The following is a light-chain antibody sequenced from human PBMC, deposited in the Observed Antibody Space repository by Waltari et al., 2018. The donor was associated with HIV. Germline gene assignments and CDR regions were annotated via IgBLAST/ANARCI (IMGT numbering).Light chain of an antibody. Sequence: QSVLTQPPSASETPGQRVTIPCSGSCSNIGKNNVYCEQHVPGTAPHLLMVRVSQRPSVVLPRFSCSKSGTSASLATGGRLSEDEADYYCAAWDDSLSAVLFGGGTKVTVL. J-gene: IGLJ2*01. V-gene: IGLV1-47*01. CDR2: RVS. CDR1: CSNIGKNN. CDR3: AAWDDSLSAVL.